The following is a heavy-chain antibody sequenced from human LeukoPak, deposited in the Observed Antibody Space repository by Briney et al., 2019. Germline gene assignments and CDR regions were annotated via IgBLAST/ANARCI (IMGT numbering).Heavy chain of an antibody. Sequence: PGGSLRLSCAASGFTFTSYGMHWVRQAPGKGLDWVAFIRSDGNNKYYADSVKGRFTISRDNSKSTLYLQMNSLRAEDTAVYYCARDSSITIFGVVISPPNYWGQGTLVTVSS. J-gene: IGHJ4*02. V-gene: IGHV3-30*02. CDR3: ARDSSITIFGVVISPPNY. D-gene: IGHD3-3*01. CDR1: GFTFTSYG. CDR2: IRSDGNNK.